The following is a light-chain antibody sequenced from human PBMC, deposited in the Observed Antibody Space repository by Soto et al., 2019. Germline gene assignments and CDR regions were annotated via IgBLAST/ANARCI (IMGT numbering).Light chain of an antibody. Sequence: IVLTQSPGTLSLSPGERVTLSCRASQSVTTRLAWYQHKPGQAPTLIMSGAYNRASGVPVTFSGSGSGTEFTLTISSLQSEDFAVYHCQQYNNWPPLTFGGGTKVDIK. CDR2: GAY. V-gene: IGKV3D-15*01. J-gene: IGKJ4*01. CDR3: QQYNNWPPLT. CDR1: QSVTTR.